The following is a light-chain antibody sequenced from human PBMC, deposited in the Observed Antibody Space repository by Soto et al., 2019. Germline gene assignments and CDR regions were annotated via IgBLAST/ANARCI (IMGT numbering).Light chain of an antibody. V-gene: IGKV2-28*01. CDR3: MQPIHSPPT. CDR1: QSLLHTNAYNY. Sequence: DVVLTQSPLSLPVTPGEPASISCRSSQSLLHTNAYNYLDWYLQKPGQSPQLLIYLNSTRASGVPDRFSGSGSGTDFTLKISRVEAEDVGVYYCMQPIHSPPTFDQGTKVEIK. CDR2: LNS. J-gene: IGKJ1*01.